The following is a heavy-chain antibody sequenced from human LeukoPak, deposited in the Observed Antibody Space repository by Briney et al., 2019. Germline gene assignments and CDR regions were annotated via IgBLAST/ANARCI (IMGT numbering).Heavy chain of an antibody. CDR3: AREGGTDAGYYYYYMDV. D-gene: IGHD1-26*01. CDR1: RFTFSSYG. CDR2: ISSSSSYI. J-gene: IGHJ6*03. V-gene: IGHV3-21*01. Sequence: GGSLRLSCVGSRFTFSSYGMNWVRQAPGKGLEWVSSISSSSSYIYYADSVKGRFTISRDNAKNSLYLQMNSLRAEDTAVYYCAREGGTDAGYYYYYMDVWGKGTTVTVSS.